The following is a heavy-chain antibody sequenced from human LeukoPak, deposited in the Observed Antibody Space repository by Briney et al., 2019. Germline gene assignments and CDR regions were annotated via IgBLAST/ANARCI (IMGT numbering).Heavy chain of an antibody. CDR1: GYTFTSYG. CDR2: ISAYNGNT. D-gene: IGHD3-22*01. J-gene: IGHJ3*02. Sequence: ASVKVSCKASGYTFTSYGISWVRQAPGQGLEWMGWISAYNGNTNYAQKLQGRVTMTTDTSTSTAYMELRSLRSDDTAVYYCAFTDSSGYYHYDAFDIWGQGTMVTVSS. CDR3: AFTDSSGYYHYDAFDI. V-gene: IGHV1-18*01.